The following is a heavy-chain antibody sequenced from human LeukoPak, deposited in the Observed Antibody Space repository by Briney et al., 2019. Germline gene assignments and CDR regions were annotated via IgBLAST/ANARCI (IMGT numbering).Heavy chain of an antibody. D-gene: IGHD6-19*01. CDR2: ISSSSSTI. J-gene: IGHJ4*02. V-gene: IGHV3-48*02. CDR3: ARESSGWYVQFGDY. Sequence: GGSLRLSCAASGFTFSSYSMNWVRQAPGKGLEWVSYISSSSSTIYYADSVKGRFTISRDNAKNSLYLQMNSLRDEDTAVYYCARESSGWYVQFGDYWGQGTLVTVSS. CDR1: GFTFSSYS.